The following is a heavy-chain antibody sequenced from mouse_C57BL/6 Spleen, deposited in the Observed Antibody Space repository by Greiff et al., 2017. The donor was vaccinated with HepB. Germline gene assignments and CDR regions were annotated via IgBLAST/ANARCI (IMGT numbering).Heavy chain of an antibody. V-gene: IGHV1-39*01. D-gene: IGHD2-3*01. Sequence: EVQLQQSGPELVKPGASVKLSCKASGYSFTGYYMNWVKQSDGKSLEWIGVINPNYGNTSYNQKFKGKATLTVDQSSSTAYMQLNSLTSEDSAVYYCARVYDGYYVGFAYWGQGTLVTVSA. CDR3: ARVYDGYYVGFAY. CDR2: INPNYGNT. CDR1: GYSFTGYY. J-gene: IGHJ3*01.